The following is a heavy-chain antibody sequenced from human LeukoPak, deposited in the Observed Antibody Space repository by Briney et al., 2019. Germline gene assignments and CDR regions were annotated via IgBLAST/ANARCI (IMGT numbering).Heavy chain of an antibody. CDR2: IKSKTDGGTT. V-gene: IGHV3-15*01. D-gene: IGHD3-10*01. Sequence: GGSLRLSCAASGFTFSNVWMNWIRQAPGKGLEWVGRIKSKTDGGTTNYAAPVKGRFTISRDDSKNTLNLQMNSLKTEDTAVYYCTTAVVRGLNAFDIWGRGTMVTVSS. J-gene: IGHJ3*02. CDR3: TTAVVRGLNAFDI. CDR1: GFTFSNVW.